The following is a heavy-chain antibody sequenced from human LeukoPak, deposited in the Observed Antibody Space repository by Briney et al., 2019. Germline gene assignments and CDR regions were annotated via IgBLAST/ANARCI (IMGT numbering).Heavy chain of an antibody. CDR3: ARDMRVVGGKPGAFDI. CDR1: GFTFSSYS. Sequence: GGSLRLSCAASGFTFSSYSMNWVRQAPGKGLEWVSSISSSSSYIYYADSVKGRFTISRDNAKNSLYLQMNSLRAEDTAVHYCARDMRVVGGKPGAFDIWGQGTMVTVSS. J-gene: IGHJ3*02. D-gene: IGHD2-15*01. V-gene: IGHV3-21*01. CDR2: ISSSSSYI.